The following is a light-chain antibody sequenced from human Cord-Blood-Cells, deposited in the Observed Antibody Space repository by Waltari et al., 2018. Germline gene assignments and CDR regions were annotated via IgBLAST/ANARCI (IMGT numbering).Light chain of an antibody. V-gene: IGLV2-23*03. CDR3: CSYAGSSTFRV. CDR1: SRDVATYNL. J-gene: IGLJ2*01. Sequence: QSALTQPASAPGSPDPAITTRCTGTSRDVATYNLASRYQQPPGKAPKLMIYEGSKPPSGVSNRFSGCKSGNTASLTISGLQAEDEADYYCCSYAGSSTFRVFGGGTKLTVL. CDR2: EGS.